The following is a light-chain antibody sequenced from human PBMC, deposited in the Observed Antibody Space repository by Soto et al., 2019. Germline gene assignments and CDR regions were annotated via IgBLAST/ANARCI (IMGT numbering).Light chain of an antibody. CDR3: QQYNNWPPWT. J-gene: IGKJ1*01. CDR2: GAS. Sequence: EIVMTQSPVTLSVSPGERATLSCRASQSVYSKLAWYQQKPGHAPRLLIYGASSRATGIPARFSGSGSGTEFTLTISSLQSEDFAVYYCQQYNNWPPWTFGQGTKVDLK. CDR1: QSVYSK. V-gene: IGKV3-15*01.